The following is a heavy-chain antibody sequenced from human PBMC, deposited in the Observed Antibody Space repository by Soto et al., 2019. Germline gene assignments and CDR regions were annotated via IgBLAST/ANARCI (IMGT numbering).Heavy chain of an antibody. CDR3: ARESGGATATLDYYYFYMDV. D-gene: IGHD5-12*01. J-gene: IGHJ6*03. CDR1: GDSFNDYY. Sequence: QVQLVQSGAEVRKPGASVTVSCRSSGDSFNDYYIHWVRQAPGQGLEWMGWINPNSGVTKYAQKFQVWVSMAKDTSIRTVYMQLRRLRSDDTAVYYCARESGGATATLDYYYFYMDVWGTGTTVTVSS. CDR2: INPNSGVT. V-gene: IGHV1-2*04.